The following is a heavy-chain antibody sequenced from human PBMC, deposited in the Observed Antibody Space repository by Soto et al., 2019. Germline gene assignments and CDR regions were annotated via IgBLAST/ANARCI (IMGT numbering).Heavy chain of an antibody. CDR2: ISYDGSNK. V-gene: IGHV3-30*18. J-gene: IGHJ6*02. Sequence: PGGSLRLSCAASGFTFSSYGMHWVRQAPGKGLEWVAVISYDGSNKYYADSVKGRFTISRDNYKNTLYLQMNSLRAEDTAMYYCAKDLNRFGDHHIGSPYYYGMDVWGQGTTVTVSS. CDR3: AKDLNRFGDHHIGSPYYYGMDV. CDR1: GFTFSSYG. D-gene: IGHD3-10*01.